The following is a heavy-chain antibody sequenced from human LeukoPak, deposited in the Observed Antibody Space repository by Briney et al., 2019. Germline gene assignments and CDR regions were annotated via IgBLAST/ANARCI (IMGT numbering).Heavy chain of an antibody. CDR2: INNDGSST. J-gene: IGHJ3*02. CDR1: GFTFSSYW. Sequence: GGSLRLSCAASGFTFSSYWMHWVRQAPGKGLVWVSGINNDGSSTKYADSMKGRFTISRDNAKNTLYLQTNSLRADDTAVYYCARGQGHGFDIWGQGTMVTVSS. CDR3: ARGQGHGFDI. V-gene: IGHV3-74*01.